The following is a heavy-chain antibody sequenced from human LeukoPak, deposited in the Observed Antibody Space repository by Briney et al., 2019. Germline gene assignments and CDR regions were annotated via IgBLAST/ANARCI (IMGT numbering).Heavy chain of an antibody. J-gene: IGHJ5*02. D-gene: IGHD2-21*02. Sequence: KPSETLSLTCAVYGGSFSGYYWSWIRQPPGKGLEWIGEINHSGSTNYNPSLKSRVTISVDTSKNQFSLKLSSVTAADTAVYYCAGEEVTGWFDPWGQGTLVTVSS. CDR1: GGSFSGYY. V-gene: IGHV4-34*01. CDR3: AGEEVTGWFDP. CDR2: INHSGST.